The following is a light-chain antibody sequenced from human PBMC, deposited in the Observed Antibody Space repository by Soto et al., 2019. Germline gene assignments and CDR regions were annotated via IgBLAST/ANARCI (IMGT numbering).Light chain of an antibody. Sequence: QSALSQPASVSLSPGQSITISCSGSGSDIATFNYVSWYQQYPGKAPKLLIYRVTSRASGVSHRFSGSKSGNTAALTISGLQPEDEAEYYCNSYSSTSFYVFGTGTK. CDR2: RVT. CDR1: GSDIATFNY. J-gene: IGLJ1*01. CDR3: NSYSSTSFYV. V-gene: IGLV2-14*01.